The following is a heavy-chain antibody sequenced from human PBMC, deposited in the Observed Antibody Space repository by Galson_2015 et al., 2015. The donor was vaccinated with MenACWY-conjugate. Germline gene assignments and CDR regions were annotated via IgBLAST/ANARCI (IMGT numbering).Heavy chain of an antibody. D-gene: IGHD1-1*01. V-gene: IGHV3-74*01. J-gene: IGHJ4*02. Sequence: SLRLSCAVSGFTFNNSWMHWVRQPPGKGLEWISYIKADGSFSNYADSVKGRFTISTDNAKNMVYLQMDGLGDEDTAVYFCARDNNWSFDSWGQGTLVTVSS. CDR3: ARDNNWSFDS. CDR1: GFTFNNSW. CDR2: IKADGSFS.